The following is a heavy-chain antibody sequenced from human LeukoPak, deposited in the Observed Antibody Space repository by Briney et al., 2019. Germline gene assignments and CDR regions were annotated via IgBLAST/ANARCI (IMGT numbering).Heavy chain of an antibody. D-gene: IGHD1-26*01. J-gene: IGHJ4*02. V-gene: IGHV4-31*03. CDR3: ARGGGSWSREFDY. Sequence: SETLSLTCTVSGGSISSGGYYWSWIRQHPGKGLEWIGYIYYSGSTYYNPSLKSRVTISVDTSKNQFSLKLSSVTAADTAVYYCARGGGSWSREFDYWGQGTLVTVPS. CDR2: IYYSGST. CDR1: GGSISSGGYY.